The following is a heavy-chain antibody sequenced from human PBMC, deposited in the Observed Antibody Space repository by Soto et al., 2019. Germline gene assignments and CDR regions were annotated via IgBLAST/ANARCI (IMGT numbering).Heavy chain of an antibody. Sequence: SVKVSCKASGGTFSSYAIGWVRQAPGQGLEWMGGIIPIFGTANYAQKFQGRVTITADESTSTAYMELSSLRSEDTAVYYCAREPAYSSRWYFAWYFDLRGRGTLVTVSS. CDR1: GGTFSSYA. CDR3: AREPAYSSRWYFAWYFDL. D-gene: IGHD6-19*01. J-gene: IGHJ2*01. V-gene: IGHV1-69*13. CDR2: IIPIFGTA.